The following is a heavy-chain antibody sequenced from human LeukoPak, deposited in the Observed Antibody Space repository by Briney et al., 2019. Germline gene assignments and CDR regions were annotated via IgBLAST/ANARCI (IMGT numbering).Heavy chain of an antibody. D-gene: IGHD2-15*01. CDR2: IIPIFGTA. CDR1: GGTFSSYA. CDR3: ARDAHCSGGSRYSPYNWFDP. J-gene: IGHJ5*01. Sequence: SVKVSCKASGGTFSSYAISWVRQAPGQGLEWMGGIIPIFGTANYAQKFQGRVTITTDESTSTAYMELSSLRSEDTAVYYCARDAHCSGGSRYSPYNWFDPWGKGTTVTVSS. V-gene: IGHV1-69*05.